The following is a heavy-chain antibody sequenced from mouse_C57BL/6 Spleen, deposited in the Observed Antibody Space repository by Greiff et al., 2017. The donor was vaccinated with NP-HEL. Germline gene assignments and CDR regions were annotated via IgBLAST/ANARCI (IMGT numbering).Heavy chain of an antibody. Sequence: QVQLQQPGAELVRPGTSVKLSCKASGYTFTSYWMHWVKQRPGQGLEWIGVIDPSDSYTNYNQKFKGKATLTVDTSSSTAYMQLSSLTSEDSAVYYCARDYGSSAYWYFDVWGTGTTVTVSS. V-gene: IGHV1-59*01. D-gene: IGHD1-1*01. CDR1: GYTFTSYW. J-gene: IGHJ1*03. CDR3: ARDYGSSAYWYFDV. CDR2: IDPSDSYT.